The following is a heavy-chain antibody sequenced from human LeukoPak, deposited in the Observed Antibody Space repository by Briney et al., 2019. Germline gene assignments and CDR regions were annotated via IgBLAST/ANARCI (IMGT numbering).Heavy chain of an antibody. Sequence: GGSLRLSCAASGFTFSSYAMSWVRQAPGKGLEWVSAISGSGGSTYYADSVKGRFTISRDNSKNTLYLQMNSLRAEDTVVYYWGKMGGAARDGGYFDYWGQGTLVTGSS. CDR2: ISGSGGST. J-gene: IGHJ4*02. D-gene: IGHD3-16*01. CDR1: GFTFSSYA. CDR3: GKMGGAARDGGYFDY. V-gene: IGHV3-23*01.